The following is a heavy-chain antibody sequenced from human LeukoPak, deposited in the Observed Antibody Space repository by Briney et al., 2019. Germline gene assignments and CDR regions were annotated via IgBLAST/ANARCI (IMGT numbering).Heavy chain of an antibody. Sequence: GRSLSLSCAPSGFTFSSYEMNWVRQAARKGLEWVSYISRSGSNIYYADSMKGRFSIARDNVNNSLYLQMNSLRAEDTALYYCAKELKSGYYSPSFDYWGQGTLVTVSS. CDR2: ISRSGSNI. J-gene: IGHJ4*02. V-gene: IGHV3-48*03. CDR1: GFTFSSYE. D-gene: IGHD3-22*01. CDR3: AKELKSGYYSPSFDY.